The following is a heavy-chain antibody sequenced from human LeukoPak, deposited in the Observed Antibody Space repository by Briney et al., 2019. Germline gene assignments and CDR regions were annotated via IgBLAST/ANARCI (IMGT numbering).Heavy chain of an antibody. D-gene: IGHD3-22*01. V-gene: IGHV3-33*03. CDR3: AKTYYYDSSGYWFDY. CDR2: IWYDGSNK. Sequence: PGGSLRLSCAASGFTFSSYGMHWVRQAPGKGLEWVAVIWYDGSNKYYADSVKGRFTISRDNAKNSLYLQMNSLRAEDTALYYCAKTYYYDSSGYWFDYWGQGTLVTVSS. J-gene: IGHJ4*02. CDR1: GFTFSSYG.